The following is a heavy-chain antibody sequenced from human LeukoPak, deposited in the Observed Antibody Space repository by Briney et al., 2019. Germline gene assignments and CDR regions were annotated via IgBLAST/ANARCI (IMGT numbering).Heavy chain of an antibody. CDR1: GFTFDDYG. V-gene: IGHV3-20*04. Sequence: GSLRLSCAASGFTFDDYGMSWVRQAPGKGLEWVSGINWNGGSTGYADSVKGRFTISRDNAKNSLYLQMNSLRAEDTALYYCAGAITMSSGFAFDIWGQGTMVTVSS. D-gene: IGHD3-10*02. J-gene: IGHJ3*02. CDR3: AGAITMSSGFAFDI. CDR2: INWNGGST.